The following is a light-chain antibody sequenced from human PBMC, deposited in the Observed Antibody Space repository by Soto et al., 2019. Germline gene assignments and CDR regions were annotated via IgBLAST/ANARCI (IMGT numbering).Light chain of an antibody. Sequence: QSVLTQPPSASGTPGQRVTIYCSGSSSNIGSNYVYWYQQLPGTAPKLLIYRNNQRPSGVPDRFSGSKSGTSASLAISGLRSEDEADYYCAAWDDSLSAVVFGGGTKLTVL. CDR1: SSNIGSNY. V-gene: IGLV1-47*01. J-gene: IGLJ2*01. CDR2: RNN. CDR3: AAWDDSLSAVV.